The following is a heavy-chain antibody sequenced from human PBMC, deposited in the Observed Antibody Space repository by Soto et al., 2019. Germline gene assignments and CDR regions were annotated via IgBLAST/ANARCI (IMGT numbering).Heavy chain of an antibody. CDR2: IYPGDSDT. V-gene: IGHV5-51*01. CDR1: GYSFTSYW. Sequence: GESLKISCKGSGYSFTSYWMGWVRQMPGKGLEWMGIIYPGDSDTRYSPSFQGQVTISADKSISTAYLQWSSLKASDTAMYYCARQHSSGWYVASAVDIWGQGTMVTVSS. CDR3: ARQHSSGWYVASAVDI. J-gene: IGHJ3*02. D-gene: IGHD6-19*01.